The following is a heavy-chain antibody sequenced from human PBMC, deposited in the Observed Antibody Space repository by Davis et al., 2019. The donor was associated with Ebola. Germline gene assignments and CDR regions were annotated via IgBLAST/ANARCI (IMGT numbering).Heavy chain of an antibody. J-gene: IGHJ4*02. V-gene: IGHV4-30-4*01. CDR2: IYYSGGA. D-gene: IGHD1-7*01. Sequence: SETLSLTCTVSGGSISSGDYYWSWIRQPPGKGLEWIGYIYYSGGAYYNPSLTGRVTISVDTSQNQFSLRLRDVTAADTAIYYCARWEYSITWNYYFDSWGQGALVTVSS. CDR3: ARWEYSITWNYYFDS. CDR1: GGSISSGDYY.